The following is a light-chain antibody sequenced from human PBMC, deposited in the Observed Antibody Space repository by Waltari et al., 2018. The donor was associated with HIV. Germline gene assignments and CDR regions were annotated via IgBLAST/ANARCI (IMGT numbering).Light chain of an antibody. CDR1: SGSVSASYC. Sequence: TLTCGLSSGSVSASYCPSWYQQTPGQAPRTLIYSTNTRSSGVPDRFSGSILGNKAALTITGAQADDESVYYCSLYMGGGIWVFGGGTKLTVL. CDR3: SLYMGGGIWV. J-gene: IGLJ3*02. V-gene: IGLV8-61*01. CDR2: STN.